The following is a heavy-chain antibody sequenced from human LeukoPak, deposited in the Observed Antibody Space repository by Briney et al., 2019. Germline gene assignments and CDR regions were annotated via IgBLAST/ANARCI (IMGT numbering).Heavy chain of an antibody. CDR1: GGSITSYY. CDR2: IYYSGST. J-gene: IGHJ6*02. V-gene: IGHV4-59*01. Sequence: SETLSLTCTVSGGSITSYYWSWIRQPPGKGLECIGYIYYSGSTNYNPSLKSRVTISVDTSKNQFSLKLSSVTAADTAVYYCARRGIFEYGMDAWGQGTPVTVSS. D-gene: IGHD3-3*01. CDR3: ARRGIFEYGMDA.